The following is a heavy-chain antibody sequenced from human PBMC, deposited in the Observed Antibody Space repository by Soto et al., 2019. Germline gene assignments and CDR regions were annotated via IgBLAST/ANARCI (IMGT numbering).Heavy chain of an antibody. Sequence: ASVKVSCKASGYTFTSYGISWVRQAPGQGLEWMGWISAYNGNTNYAQKLQGRVTMTTDTSTSTAYMELRSLRSDDTAVYYCARWVYYQLGDYYYGMDVWGQGTTVTVYS. CDR2: ISAYNGNT. CDR1: GYTFTSYG. V-gene: IGHV1-18*01. CDR3: ARWVYYQLGDYYYGMDV. D-gene: IGHD6-13*01. J-gene: IGHJ6*02.